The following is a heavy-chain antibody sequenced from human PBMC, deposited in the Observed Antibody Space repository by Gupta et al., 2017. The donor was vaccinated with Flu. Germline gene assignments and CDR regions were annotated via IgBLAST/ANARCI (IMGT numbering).Heavy chain of an antibody. CDR2: LSPDGTTK. CDR1: SDHY. V-gene: IGHV3-11*01. Sequence: SDHYMTWVRQAPGKGLEWVSSLSPDGTTKYYADSVKGRFTVSSDNTQTSLFLQMNSLRLEDTALYYCARRVGHTFGPYDFWGQGTLVTVSS. D-gene: IGHD3-10*01. J-gene: IGHJ4*02. CDR3: ARRVGHTFGPYDF.